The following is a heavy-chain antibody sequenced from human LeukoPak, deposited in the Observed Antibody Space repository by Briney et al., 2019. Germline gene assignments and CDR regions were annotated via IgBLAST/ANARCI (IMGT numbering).Heavy chain of an antibody. D-gene: IGHD3-10*01. CDR2: IFSSGPT. CDR1: GLTFSGQW. V-gene: IGHV3-53*01. CDR3: AISGLGFGEFRGLDY. Sequence: PGGSLRLSCAASGLTFSGQWMSWVRQPPGKGLEWVSVIFSSGPTYYADSVKGRFTISRDTSKNALYLQMNSLRAEDTAVYYCAISGLGFGEFRGLDYWGQGTLVTVSS. J-gene: IGHJ4*02.